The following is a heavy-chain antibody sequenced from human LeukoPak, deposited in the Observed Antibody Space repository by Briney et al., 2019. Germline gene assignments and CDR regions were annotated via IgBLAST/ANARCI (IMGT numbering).Heavy chain of an antibody. CDR1: GGSISSTSYY. J-gene: IGHJ5*02. D-gene: IGHD2-15*01. CDR2: MYYSGST. V-gene: IGHV4-39*01. CDR3: ARHRAYCSGSKCYSVWFDP. Sequence: SETLSLTCTVSGGSISSTSYYWGWIRQPPGKGLEWIGSMYYSGSTDHNPSLKSRVTISVDTSKNQFSLNLRSVTAADTAVYYCARHRAYCSGSKCYSVWFDPWGQGTLDTVSS.